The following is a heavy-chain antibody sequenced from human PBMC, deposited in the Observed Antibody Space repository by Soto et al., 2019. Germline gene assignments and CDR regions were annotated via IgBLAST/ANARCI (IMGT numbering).Heavy chain of an antibody. CDR3: ARDRIVVVPAAHYGMHV. Sequence: SETLSLTCTVSGGSISSYYWSWIRQPPGKGLEWIGYIYYSGSTNYNPSLKSRVTISVDTSKNQFSLKLSSVTAADTAVYYCARDRIVVVPAAHYGMHVSGQATTVTVSS. V-gene: IGHV4-59*01. CDR2: IYYSGST. J-gene: IGHJ6*02. CDR1: GGSISSYY. D-gene: IGHD2-2*01.